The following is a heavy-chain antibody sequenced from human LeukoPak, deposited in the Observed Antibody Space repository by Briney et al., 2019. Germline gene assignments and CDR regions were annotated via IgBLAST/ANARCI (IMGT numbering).Heavy chain of an antibody. CDR1: GGSISSYY. D-gene: IGHD5-12*01. V-gene: IGHV4-59*01. J-gene: IGHJ6*02. Sequence: SETLSLTCTVSGGSISSYYWSWIRQPPGKGLEWIGYIYYSGSTNYNPSLKSRVTISVDTSKNQFSLKLSSVTAADTAVYYCARGKDIVATSGHYYYYGMDVWGQGTTVTVSS. CDR3: ARGKDIVATSGHYYYYGMDV. CDR2: IYYSGST.